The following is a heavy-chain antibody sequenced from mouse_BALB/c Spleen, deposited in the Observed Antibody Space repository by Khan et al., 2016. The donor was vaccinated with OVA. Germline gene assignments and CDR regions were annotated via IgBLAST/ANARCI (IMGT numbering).Heavy chain of an antibody. CDR2: IYYSGTV. Sequence: VQLKESGPGLVKPSQTVSLTCTVTGISITSGNYRWSWIRQFPGNKLEWIGNIYYSGTVTYNPSLTSRTTITRDTSKNQFFLVMNSLTAEGTATYYCARDYGSLYWFFDVWGAGTTVTVSS. CDR1: GISITSGNYR. CDR3: ARDYGSLYWFFDV. V-gene: IGHV3-5*02. J-gene: IGHJ1*01. D-gene: IGHD1-1*01.